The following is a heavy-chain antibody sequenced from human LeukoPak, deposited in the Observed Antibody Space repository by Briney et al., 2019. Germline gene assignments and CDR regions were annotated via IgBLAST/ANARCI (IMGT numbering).Heavy chain of an antibody. CDR3: ARETTHNWFDP. CDR1: GFTFSSYD. CDR2: IGTAGDT. Sequence: PGGSLRLSCAASGFTFSSYDMHWVRQATGKGLEWVSAIGTAGDTYYPGSVKGRFTISGENAKNSLYLQMNSLRAGDTAVYYCARETTHNWFDPWGQGTLVTVSS. D-gene: IGHD4-11*01. V-gene: IGHV3-13*01. J-gene: IGHJ5*02.